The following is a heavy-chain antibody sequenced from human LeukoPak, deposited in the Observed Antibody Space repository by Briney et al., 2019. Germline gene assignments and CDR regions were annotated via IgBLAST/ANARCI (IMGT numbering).Heavy chain of an antibody. J-gene: IGHJ3*02. Sequence: KPGGSLRLSCAASGFTFSDYYMNWIRQAPGKGLEWVSYISPTSSFTNYADSVKGRFTISRHSSKNTLYLQINSLSADDTAVYYCARLKGTYRHPLDIWGQGTMVTVSS. CDR1: GFTFSDYY. CDR3: ARLKGTYRHPLDI. D-gene: IGHD1-14*01. V-gene: IGHV3-11*03. CDR2: ISPTSSFT.